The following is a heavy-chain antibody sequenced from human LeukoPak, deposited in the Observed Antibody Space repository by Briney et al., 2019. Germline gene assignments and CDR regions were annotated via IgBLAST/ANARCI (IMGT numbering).Heavy chain of an antibody. D-gene: IGHD3-10*01. J-gene: IGHJ6*04. CDR3: ARARGMVRCMDV. V-gene: IGHV3-74*01. Sequence: QPGGSLRLSCAASGFTFSSYWMHWVRQAPGKGLVWVSRINSDGSSTSYADSVKGRFTISRDNAKNTLHLQMNSLRAEDTAVYYCARARGMVRCMDVWGKGTTVTVSS. CDR1: GFTFSSYW. CDR2: INSDGSST.